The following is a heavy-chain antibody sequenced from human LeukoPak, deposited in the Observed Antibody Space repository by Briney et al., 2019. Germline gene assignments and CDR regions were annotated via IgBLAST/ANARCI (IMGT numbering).Heavy chain of an antibody. Sequence: SGPTLVNPTQTLTLTCTFSGFSLSTSGVGVGWIRQPPGKALEWLALIYWDDDKRYSPSLKSRLTITKDTSKNQVVLTMINMDPVDTATYYCAHSGYDYVWGSYHSMDTFDYWGQGTLVTVSS. J-gene: IGHJ4*02. CDR1: GFSLSTSGVG. CDR3: AHSGYDYVWGSYHSMDTFDY. CDR2: IYWDDDK. D-gene: IGHD3-16*02. V-gene: IGHV2-5*02.